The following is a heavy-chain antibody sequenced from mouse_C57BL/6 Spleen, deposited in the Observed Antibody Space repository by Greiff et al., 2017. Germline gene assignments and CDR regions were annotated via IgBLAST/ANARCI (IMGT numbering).Heavy chain of an antibody. CDR3: ARDWAVYAMDY. V-gene: IGHV5-17*01. J-gene: IGHJ4*01. D-gene: IGHD4-1*01. CDR2: ISSGSSNI. Sequence: EVKLMESGGGLVKPGGSLKLSCAASGFTFSDYGMHWVRQAPEKGLEWVAYISSGSSNIYYADTVKGRFTITRDKATNTLFLQMTSLRSEDTAMYYCARDWAVYAMDYWGQGTSVTVSS. CDR1: GFTFSDYG.